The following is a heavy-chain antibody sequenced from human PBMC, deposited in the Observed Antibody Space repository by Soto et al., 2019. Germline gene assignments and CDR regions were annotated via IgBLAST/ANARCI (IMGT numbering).Heavy chain of an antibody. J-gene: IGHJ3*02. D-gene: IGHD3-22*01. CDR2: IYYSGST. Sequence: SETLSLTCTVSGGSISSYYWSWIRQPPGKGVDWIGYIYYSGSTNYNPSLKSRVTISVDTSKNQFSLKLSSVTAADTAVYYCARGAPASSMKSSGRYGAFDIWGQGTMVTVSS. V-gene: IGHV4-59*01. CDR1: GGSISSYY. CDR3: ARGAPASSMKSSGRYGAFDI.